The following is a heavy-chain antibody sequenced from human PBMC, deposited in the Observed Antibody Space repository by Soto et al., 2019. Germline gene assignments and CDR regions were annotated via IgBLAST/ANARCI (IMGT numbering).Heavy chain of an antibody. Sequence: SETLSLTCTVSGGSISSSSYFWGWIRQPPGKGLEWIGSIYYSGSTYYNPSLKSRVTVSVDTSKNQFSLKLSSGTAADTALYNWATHPSDTWLDPWGEGTLVTLSS. CDR3: ATHPSDTWLDP. J-gene: IGHJ5*02. CDR1: GGSISSSSYF. CDR2: IYYSGST. V-gene: IGHV4-39*01. D-gene: IGHD1-26*01.